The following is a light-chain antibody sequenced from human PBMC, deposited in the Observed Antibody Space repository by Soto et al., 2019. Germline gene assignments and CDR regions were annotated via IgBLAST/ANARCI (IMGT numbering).Light chain of an antibody. V-gene: IGLV2-8*01. CDR2: EVS. Sequence: QSALTQPPSASGSPGQSVTISCAGTSSDGGGYNYVSWYQQHPGKAPKLMIYEVSKRPSGVPDRFSGSKSGNTASLTVSGLQAEDEADYYCSSYAGSNIYYVFGTGTKVTVL. J-gene: IGLJ1*01. CDR1: SSDGGGYNY. CDR3: SSYAGSNIYYV.